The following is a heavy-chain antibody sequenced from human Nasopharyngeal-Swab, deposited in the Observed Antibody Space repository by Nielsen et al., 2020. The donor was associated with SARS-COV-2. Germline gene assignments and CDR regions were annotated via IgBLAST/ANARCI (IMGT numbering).Heavy chain of an antibody. Sequence: SETLSLTCAVSGCSISSSNWWSWVRQPPGKGLEWIREYYHGGSTNYNPSLKSRVTISVDKSKNQFSLKLSSVTAADTAVYYCARGGVPAAIRYYYYMDVWGKGTTVTVSS. CDR3: ARGGVPAAIRYYYYMDV. J-gene: IGHJ6*03. CDR2: YYHGGST. V-gene: IGHV4-4*02. CDR1: GCSISSSNW. D-gene: IGHD2-2*01.